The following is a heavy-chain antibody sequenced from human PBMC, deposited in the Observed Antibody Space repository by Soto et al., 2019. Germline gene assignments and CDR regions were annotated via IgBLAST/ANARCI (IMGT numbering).Heavy chain of an antibody. CDR1: GGTFSSYA. D-gene: IGHD2-2*01. J-gene: IGHJ6*02. CDR3: ARMGVVVPAAGQIYYYGMDV. Sequence: VASVKVSCKASGGTFSSYAISWVRQAPGQGLEWMGGIIPIFGTANYAQKFQGRVTITADESTSTAYMELSSLRSEDTAVYYCARMGVVVPAAGQIYYYGMDVWGQGTTVTVSS. V-gene: IGHV1-69*13. CDR2: IIPIFGTA.